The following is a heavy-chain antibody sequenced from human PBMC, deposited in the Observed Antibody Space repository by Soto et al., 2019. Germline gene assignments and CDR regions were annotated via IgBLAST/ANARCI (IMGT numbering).Heavy chain of an antibody. D-gene: IGHD6-6*01. CDR2: INHLGSI. CDR1: GGSLSDYF. Sequence: PFETLSLTCVVSGGSLSDYFWSWIRQPPGMALEWIGEINHLGSINYNPSLKSRVTISVDTSKNQFSLKLSSVTAADTAVYYCARGAVNWVLRSSSSGGYYYYYYMDVWGKGTTVTVSS. V-gene: IGHV4-34*01. J-gene: IGHJ6*03. CDR3: ARGAVNWVLRSSSSGGYYYYYYMDV.